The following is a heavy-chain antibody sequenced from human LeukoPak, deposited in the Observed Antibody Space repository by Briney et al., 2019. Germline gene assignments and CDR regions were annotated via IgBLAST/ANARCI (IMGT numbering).Heavy chain of an antibody. CDR3: AKGLDSSSWYVFDY. Sequence: GGSQRLSCAASGFTFSSYAMSWVRQAPGKGLEWVSTISGSGSSTYYAGSVKGRFTISRDNSKNTLYLQMNSLRAEDTAVYSCAKGLDSSSWYVFDYWGQGTLVTVSS. D-gene: IGHD6-13*01. J-gene: IGHJ4*02. V-gene: IGHV3-23*01. CDR2: ISGSGSST. CDR1: GFTFSSYA.